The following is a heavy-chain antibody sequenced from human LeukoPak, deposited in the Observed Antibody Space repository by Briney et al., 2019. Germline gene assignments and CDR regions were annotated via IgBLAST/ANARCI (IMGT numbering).Heavy chain of an antibody. V-gene: IGHV4-4*07. CDR1: GGSISSYY. Sequence: PSETLSLTCTVSGGSISSYYWSWIRQPAGKGLEWIGRIHTSGSTNYNPSLKSRVTMSVDTSKNQLSLKLNSVTAADTAVYYCARVSSMVSSIDVWGKGTTVTVSS. CDR3: ARVSSMVSSIDV. D-gene: IGHD2/OR15-2a*01. J-gene: IGHJ6*03. CDR2: IHTSGST.